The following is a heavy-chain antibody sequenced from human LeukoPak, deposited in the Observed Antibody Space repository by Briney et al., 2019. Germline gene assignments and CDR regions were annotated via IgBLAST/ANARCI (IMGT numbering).Heavy chain of an antibody. CDR3: ARGSEILWFGELTKPYYFDY. V-gene: IGHV3-21*01. CDR1: GFTFSSYA. J-gene: IGHJ4*02. D-gene: IGHD3-10*01. Sequence: GGSLRLSCAASGFTFSSYAMSWVRQAPGKGLEWVSSISSSSSYIYYADSVKGRFTISRDNAKNSLYLQMNSLRAEDTAVYYCARGSEILWFGELTKPYYFDYWGQGTLVTVSS. CDR2: ISSSSSYI.